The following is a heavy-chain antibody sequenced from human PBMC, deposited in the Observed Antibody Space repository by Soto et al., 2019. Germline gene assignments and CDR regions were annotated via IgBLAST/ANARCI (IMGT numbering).Heavy chain of an antibody. CDR2: INHSGST. D-gene: IGHD3-3*01. V-gene: IGHV4-34*01. CDR1: GGSFSGYY. Sequence: SETLSLTCAVYGGSFSGYYWSWIRQPPGKGLEWIGEINHSGSTNYNPSLKSRVTISVDTSKNQFSLKLSSVTAADTAVYYCARGPYYDFWSGYITPTDYWGQGTLVTVSS. CDR3: ARGPYYDFWSGYITPTDY. J-gene: IGHJ4*02.